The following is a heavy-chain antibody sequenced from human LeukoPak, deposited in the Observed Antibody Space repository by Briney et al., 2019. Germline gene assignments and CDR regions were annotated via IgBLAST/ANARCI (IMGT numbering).Heavy chain of an antibody. J-gene: IGHJ4*02. CDR3: PRGYVLVGGHNADFDY. CDR2: IFSGSQR. Sequence: GGSLRLSCEASGFIVSSDYIHWVRQAPGKGLEWVSVIFSGSQRYYADSVKGRFTISRDNARNTLYLQMNNLRAEDTAVYYCPRGYVLVGGHNADFDYWGQGTLVTVSS. CDR1: GFIVSSDY. D-gene: IGHD2-8*01. V-gene: IGHV3-53*01.